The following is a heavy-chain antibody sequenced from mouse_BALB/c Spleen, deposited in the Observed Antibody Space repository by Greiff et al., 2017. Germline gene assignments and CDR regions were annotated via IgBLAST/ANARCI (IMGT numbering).Heavy chain of an antibody. Sequence: EVKLMESGGGLVKPGGSLKLSCAASGFTFSSYAMSWVRQTPEKRLEWVASISSGGSTYYPDSVKGRFTISRDNARNILYLQMSSLRSEDTAMYYCARRGGSYYFDYWGQGTTLTVSS. J-gene: IGHJ2*01. V-gene: IGHV5-6-5*01. CDR1: GFTFSSYA. D-gene: IGHD1-1*02. CDR2: ISSGGST. CDR3: ARRGGSYYFDY.